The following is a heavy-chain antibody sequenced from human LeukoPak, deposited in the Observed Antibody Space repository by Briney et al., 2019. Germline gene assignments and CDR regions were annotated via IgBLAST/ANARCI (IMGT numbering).Heavy chain of an antibody. CDR3: AKGSLGELSPFDY. Sequence: GGSLRLSCAASGFTFSSYAMSWVRQAPGKGLEWVSAISGGGGSTYYADSVKGRFTISRDNSKNTLYLQMNSLRAEDTAVYYCAKGSLGELSPFDYWGQGTLVTVSS. CDR2: ISGGGGST. J-gene: IGHJ4*02. CDR1: GFTFSSYA. V-gene: IGHV3-23*01. D-gene: IGHD3-16*02.